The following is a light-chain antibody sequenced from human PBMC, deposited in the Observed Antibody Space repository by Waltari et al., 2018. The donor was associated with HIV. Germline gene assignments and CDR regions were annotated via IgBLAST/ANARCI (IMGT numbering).Light chain of an antibody. Sequence: EIVMTQSPATLSVSPGERVTLSCRASQNVITNLVWYQQKPGQAPSLLIYGASTRASGIPARFTGGGSGSDFTLTINSLQSEDCGLYYCQQYNGWPRTFGQGTKV. CDR3: QQYNGWPRT. CDR1: QNVITN. CDR2: GAS. V-gene: IGKV3-15*01. J-gene: IGKJ1*01.